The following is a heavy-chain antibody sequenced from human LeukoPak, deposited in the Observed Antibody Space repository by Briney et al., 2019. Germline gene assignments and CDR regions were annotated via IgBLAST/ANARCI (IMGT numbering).Heavy chain of an antibody. J-gene: IGHJ4*02. D-gene: IGHD2/OR15-2a*01. V-gene: IGHV3-74*01. CDR3: VSFYETY. CDR2: INSDGSWT. Sequence: GGSLRLSCVASGNYWMHWVRQAPGKGLVWVSHINSDGSWTSYADSVKGRFTISKDNAKNTVYLQMNSLRAEDTAVYYCVSFYETYWGRGTLVTASS. CDR1: GNYW.